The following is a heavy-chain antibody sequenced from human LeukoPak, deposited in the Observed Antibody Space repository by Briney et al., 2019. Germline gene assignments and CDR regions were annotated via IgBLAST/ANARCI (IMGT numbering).Heavy chain of an antibody. CDR1: GFTFSSYA. CDR2: ISGSGGST. V-gene: IGHV3-23*01. J-gene: IGHJ5*02. D-gene: IGHD2-2*01. Sequence: GGSLRLSCAASGFTFSSYAMSWVRQAPGKGLERVSAISGSGGSTYYADSVKGRFTISRDNSKNTLYLQMNSLRTEDTAVYYCAKDVVVVPAAKGVSNWFDPWGQGTLVTVSS. CDR3: AKDVVVVPAAKGVSNWFDP.